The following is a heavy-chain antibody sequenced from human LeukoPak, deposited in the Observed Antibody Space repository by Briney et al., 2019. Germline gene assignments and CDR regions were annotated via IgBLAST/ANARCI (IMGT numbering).Heavy chain of an antibody. CDR1: GFTFSNYN. D-gene: IGHD3-3*01. CDR2: ISSSSRTI. J-gene: IGHJ4*02. CDR3: ARDNYDLWSHCYGPPDY. Sequence: GGSLRLSCATSGFTFSNYNMNWVRQAPEKGLEWVSYISSSSRTIYYADSVKGRFTISRDNAKNSLYLQMNSLRAEDTAVYYCARDNYDLWSHCYGPPDYWGQGTLVTVSS. V-gene: IGHV3-48*01.